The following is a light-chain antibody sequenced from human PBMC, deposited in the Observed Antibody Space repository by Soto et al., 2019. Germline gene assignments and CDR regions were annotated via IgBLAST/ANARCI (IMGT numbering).Light chain of an antibody. J-gene: IGKJ1*01. CDR3: QQYGTSRT. Sequence: PGARATLSCRARQSVTNNYLAWYQQRPGLAPRLLIYGASTRTAGIPDRFTGSGSGTDFTLTISRLEPEDFAAYYCQQYGTSRTFGQGTKVDIK. CDR1: QSVTNNY. V-gene: IGKV3-20*01. CDR2: GAS.